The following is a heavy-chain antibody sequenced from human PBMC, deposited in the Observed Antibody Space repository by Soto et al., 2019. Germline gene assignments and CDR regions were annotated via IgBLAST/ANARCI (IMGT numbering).Heavy chain of an antibody. D-gene: IGHD6-6*01. Sequence: QLQLQESGSGLVKPSQTLSLTCAVSGGSISSGGYSWSWIRQPPGKGLEWIGYIYHSGSTYYNPSLKSRVTISVDRSKNQFSLKLSSVTAADTAVYYCARAMNEGAARGFDYWGQGTLFTVSS. CDR1: GGSISSGGYS. J-gene: IGHJ4*02. V-gene: IGHV4-30-2*01. CDR3: ARAMNEGAARGFDY. CDR2: IYHSGST.